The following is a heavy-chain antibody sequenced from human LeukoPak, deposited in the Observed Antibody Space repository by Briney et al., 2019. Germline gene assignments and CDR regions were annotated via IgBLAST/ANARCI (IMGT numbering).Heavy chain of an antibody. V-gene: IGHV1-18*01. CDR3: ARDSYYYYYGMDV. Sequence: ASVNVSCKASGYTFTSYGISWVRQAPGQGLEWMGWISAYNGNTNYAQKLQGRVTMTTDTSTSTAYMELRSLRSDDTAVYYCARDSYYYYYGMDVWGQGTTVTVSS. J-gene: IGHJ6*02. CDR2: ISAYNGNT. CDR1: GYTFTSYG.